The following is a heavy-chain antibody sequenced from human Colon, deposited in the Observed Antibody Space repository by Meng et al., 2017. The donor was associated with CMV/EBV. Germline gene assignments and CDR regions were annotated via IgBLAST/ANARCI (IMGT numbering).Heavy chain of an antibody. Sequence: GESLKISCAASGFTFSSYWMSWVRQAPGKGLEWISTISSAGIYTFYAASVKGRFTISRDNANSTLYLQMNSLRAEDTAVYYCSRGQDFVVVPTPKNFFDPWGQGTQVTVSS. J-gene: IGHJ5*02. CDR3: SRGQDFVVVPTPKNFFDP. V-gene: IGHV3-21*01. D-gene: IGHD2-2*01. CDR2: ISSAGIYT. CDR1: GFTFSSYW.